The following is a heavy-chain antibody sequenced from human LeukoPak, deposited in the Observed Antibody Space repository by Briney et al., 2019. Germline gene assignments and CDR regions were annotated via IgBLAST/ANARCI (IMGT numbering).Heavy chain of an antibody. D-gene: IGHD2-2*01. J-gene: IGHJ4*02. CDR3: ARLDKPSSGYCSSTSCFVVDY. Sequence: ASVKVSCKASGYTFTGYYMHWVRQAPGQGLEWMGWINPNSGGTNYAQKLQGRVTMTTDTSTSTAYMELRSLRSDDTAVYYCARLDKPSSGYCSSTSCFVVDYWGQGTLVTVSS. V-gene: IGHV1-2*02. CDR2: INPNSGGT. CDR1: GYTFTGYY.